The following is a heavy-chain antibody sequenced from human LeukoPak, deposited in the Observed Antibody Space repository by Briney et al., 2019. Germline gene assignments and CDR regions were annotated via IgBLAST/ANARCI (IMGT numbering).Heavy chain of an antibody. CDR3: ARYTEYYFDY. Sequence: GGSLRLSRAASGFTFSTYWMTWVRQAPGKGLEWVADMKRDGSEVYYANSVKGHFTISRDNAKNSLYLQMNSLRAEDTAVYYCARYTEYYFDYWGQGTLVTVSS. CDR2: MKRDGSEV. CDR1: GFTFSTYW. J-gene: IGHJ4*02. D-gene: IGHD2-2*02. V-gene: IGHV3-7*01.